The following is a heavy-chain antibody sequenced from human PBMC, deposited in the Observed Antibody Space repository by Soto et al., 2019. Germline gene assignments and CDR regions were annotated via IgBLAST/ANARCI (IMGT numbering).Heavy chain of an antibody. V-gene: IGHV4-30-4*01. D-gene: IGHD6-6*01. CDR1: GGSISSGDYY. CDR2: IYYSGST. J-gene: IGHJ4*02. CDR3: ARGQQLVPFDY. Sequence: SETLSLTCTVSGGSISSGDYYWSWIRQPPGKGLEWIGYIYYSGSTYYNPSLKSRVTISVDTSKNQFSLKLSSVTAADTAVYYCARGQQLVPFDYWGQGTLVTVSS.